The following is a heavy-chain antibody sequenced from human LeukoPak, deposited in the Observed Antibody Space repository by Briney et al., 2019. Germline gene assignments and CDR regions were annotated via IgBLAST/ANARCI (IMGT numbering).Heavy chain of an antibody. CDR3: ASWPRIWFGELPFDY. J-gene: IGHJ4*02. V-gene: IGHV4-4*02. Sequence: SETLSLTCAVSGGSISSSNWWSWVRQPPGKGLEWIGEIYHSGSTNYNPSLKSRVTISVDKSKNQFSLKMSSVTAADTAVYYCASWPRIWFGELPFDYWGQGTLVTVSS. CDR2: IYHSGST. CDR1: GGSISSSNW. D-gene: IGHD3-10*01.